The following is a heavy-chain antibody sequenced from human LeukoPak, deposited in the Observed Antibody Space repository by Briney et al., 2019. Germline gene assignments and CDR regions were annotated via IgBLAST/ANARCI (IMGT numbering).Heavy chain of an antibody. Sequence: GGSLRLSCAASGFTFSSYWMSWVRQAPGKGLEWVANIKQDGSEKYYVDSVKGRFTISRDNAKNSLYLQMNSLRAEDTAVYYCATAGDYYYYYMDVWGKGTTVTISS. CDR2: IKQDGSEK. D-gene: IGHD1-1*01. J-gene: IGHJ6*03. CDR1: GFTFSSYW. CDR3: ATAGDYYYYYMDV. V-gene: IGHV3-7*01.